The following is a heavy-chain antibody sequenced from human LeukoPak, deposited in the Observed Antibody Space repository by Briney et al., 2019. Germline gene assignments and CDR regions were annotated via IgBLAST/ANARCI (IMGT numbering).Heavy chain of an antibody. V-gene: IGHV1-8*01. CDR1: GYTLTSYD. CDR3: ARGGGYYNRSAKYFIRPPEY. J-gene: IGHJ4*02. CDR2: MNPNSGNT. D-gene: IGHD3-22*01. Sequence: ASVKVSCKASGYTLTSYDVNWVRQATGQGLEWMGWMNPNSGNTGYAQKFQGRVTMTRNTSISTAYMELNSLRSEDTAVYYCARGGGYYNRSAKYFIRPPEYWGQGTLVTVSS.